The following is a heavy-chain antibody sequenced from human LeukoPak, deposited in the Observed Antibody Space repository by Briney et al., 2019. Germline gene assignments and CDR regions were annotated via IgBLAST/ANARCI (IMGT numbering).Heavy chain of an antibody. V-gene: IGHV3-23*01. D-gene: IGHD3-10*01. J-gene: IGHJ6*03. CDR1: GFTLSSYA. Sequence: GGSLGLSCAASGFTLSSYAMSWVRQAPGKGLEWVSSISARGGSTNYADSVKGRFTISRDNSKNTVYLQMNSLRAEDTAVYYCAKVMKGSERLTMVRGVIIKTAGLYYMDVWGKGTTVTVSS. CDR2: ISARGGST. CDR3: AKVMKGSERLTMVRGVIIKTAGLYYMDV.